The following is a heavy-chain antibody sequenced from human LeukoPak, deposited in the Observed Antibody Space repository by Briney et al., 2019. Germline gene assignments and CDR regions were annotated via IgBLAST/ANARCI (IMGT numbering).Heavy chain of an antibody. CDR2: VSHSGSPY. Sequence: PSETLSLTCSVSGGSTSSSINYWGWIRQPPGKGLEWIGSVSHSGSPYYYNPSLKSRVTLSIDTSKNQFSLHLSSVTAADTAVYYCARYTGGTMFDDWGQGTLVTVSS. D-gene: IGHD5-12*01. CDR3: ARYTGGTMFDD. J-gene: IGHJ4*02. CDR1: GGSTSSSINY. V-gene: IGHV4-39*01.